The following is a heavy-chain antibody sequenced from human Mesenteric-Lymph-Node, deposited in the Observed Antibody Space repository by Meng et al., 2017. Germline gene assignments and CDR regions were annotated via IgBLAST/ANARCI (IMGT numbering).Heavy chain of an antibody. J-gene: IGHJ4*02. V-gene: IGHV4-30-4*01. D-gene: IGHD6-19*01. CDR3: ASLTQWLAPF. Sequence: QVQLQESGPGLVKPSQPLSLTCTVSGGSISSGDYYWSWIRQPPGKGLEWIGYIYHSGTTNYNPALESRITMSLDKSKNQFSLRLSSVTAADTAMYYCASLTQWLAPFWGQGTLVTVSS. CDR1: GGSISSGDYY. CDR2: IYHSGTT.